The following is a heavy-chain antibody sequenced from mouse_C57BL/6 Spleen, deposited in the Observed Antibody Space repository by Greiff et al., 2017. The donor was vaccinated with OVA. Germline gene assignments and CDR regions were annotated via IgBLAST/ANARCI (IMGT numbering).Heavy chain of an antibody. CDR2: IYPGDGDT. CDR1: GYAFSSSW. V-gene: IGHV1-82*01. CDR3: ARSGGNYLMDY. D-gene: IGHD2-1*01. Sequence: QVQLKESGPELVKPGASVKISCKASGYAFSSSWMNWVKQRPGKGLEWIGRIYPGDGDTNYNGKFKGKATLTADKSSSTAYMQLSSLTSEDSAVYFCARSGGNYLMDYWGQGTSVTVSS. J-gene: IGHJ4*01.